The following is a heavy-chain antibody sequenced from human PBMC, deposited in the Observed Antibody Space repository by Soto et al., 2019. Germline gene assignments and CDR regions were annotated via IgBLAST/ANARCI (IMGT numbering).Heavy chain of an antibody. D-gene: IGHD2-8*01. Sequence: SETLSLTCSVSGGSISSSSYFWGWIRQPPGKGLEWIGSIYYSGSTYYNPSLKSRVTVSVDTSKNQFSLKLSSVTAADTAVYYCARDIMGTNYYYYGMDVWGQGTTVTVSS. CDR2: IYYSGST. V-gene: IGHV4-39*07. CDR1: GGSISSSSYF. CDR3: ARDIMGTNYYYYGMDV. J-gene: IGHJ6*02.